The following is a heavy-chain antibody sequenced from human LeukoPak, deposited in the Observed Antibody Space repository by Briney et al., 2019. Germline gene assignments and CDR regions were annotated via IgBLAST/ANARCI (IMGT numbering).Heavy chain of an antibody. CDR2: ISDSGGTT. D-gene: IGHD3-9*01. CDR3: AKSSPFYDILTGYYHYYMDV. V-gene: IGHV3-23*01. Sequence: GSLRLSCAASGFTFSIYGMNWVRQAPGKGLEWVSVISDSGGTTYYADSVKGRFTISRDNSKNTLYLQMNSLRAEETAVYYCAKSSPFYDILTGYYHYYMDVWGKGTTVTISS. J-gene: IGHJ6*03. CDR1: GFTFSIYG.